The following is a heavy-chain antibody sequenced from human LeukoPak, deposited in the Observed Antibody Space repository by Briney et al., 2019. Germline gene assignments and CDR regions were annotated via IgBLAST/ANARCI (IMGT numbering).Heavy chain of an antibody. CDR3: ARGNRHSYGSLYYFDY. J-gene: IGHJ4*02. CDR1: GGSISSYY. Sequence: SETLSLTCTVSGGSISSYYWSWIRQPPGEGLEWIGYIYYSGSTNYNPSLKSRVTISVDTSKNQFSLKLSSVTAADTAVCYCARGNRHSYGSLYYFDYWGQGTLVTVSS. D-gene: IGHD5-18*01. V-gene: IGHV4-59*08. CDR2: IYYSGST.